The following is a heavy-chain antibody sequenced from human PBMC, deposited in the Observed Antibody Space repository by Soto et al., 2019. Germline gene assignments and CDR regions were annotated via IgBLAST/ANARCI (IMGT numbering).Heavy chain of an antibody. V-gene: IGHV3-30-3*01. CDR1: GFTFSSYA. Sequence: QVQLVESGGGVVQPGRSLRLSCAASGFTFSSYAMHWVRQAPGKGLEWVAVISYDGSNKYYADSVKGRFTISRDNSKNALYLQMNSLRAEATAVYYCARGRWVTSWFDPWGQGTLVTVCS. CDR2: ISYDGSNK. D-gene: IGHD2-21*02. CDR3: ARGRWVTSWFDP. J-gene: IGHJ5*02.